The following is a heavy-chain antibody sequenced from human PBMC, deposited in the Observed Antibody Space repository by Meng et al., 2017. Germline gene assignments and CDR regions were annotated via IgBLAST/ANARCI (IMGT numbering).Heavy chain of an antibody. J-gene: IGHJ4*02. D-gene: IGHD3-22*01. CDR2: INTNTGNP. Sequence: LWATGLELKNPADSMKGSVKASGYTFTSYALNWVRQAPGQGLEWMGWINTNTGNPTYAQGFTGRFVFSLDTSVSTAYLQISSLKAEDTAVYYCARRYYYDSSGYYFYVFGYWGQGTLVTVSS. CDR1: GYTFTSYA. CDR3: ARRYYYDSSGYYFYVFGY. V-gene: IGHV7-4-1*02.